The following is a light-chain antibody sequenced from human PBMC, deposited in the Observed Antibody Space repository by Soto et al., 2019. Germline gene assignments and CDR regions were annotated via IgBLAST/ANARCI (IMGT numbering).Light chain of an antibody. Sequence: QSALTQPASVSGSPGQSITISCTGTSSDVGGYNYVSWYQQHPGKAPKLMIYDVSNRPSGVSNRFSGSKSGNTASLTISGLQAEDEADYYCSSYTSSSTLMVFGGGTQLTLL. CDR3: SSYTSSSTLMV. CDR1: SSDVGGYNY. CDR2: DVS. V-gene: IGLV2-14*01. J-gene: IGLJ2*01.